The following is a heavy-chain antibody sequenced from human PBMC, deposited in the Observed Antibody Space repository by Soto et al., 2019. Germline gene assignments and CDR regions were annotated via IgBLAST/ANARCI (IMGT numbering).Heavy chain of an antibody. CDR1: GYTYTSYG. Sequence: ASVKVSCKASGYTYTSYGISCGRQAPGQGREWMGWISAYNGNTNYAQKLQGRATMTTDTSTSTAYMELRSLRSDATAVYYCARGGIVATTYYYYYGMDVWGQGTTVTVSS. CDR3: ARGGIVATTYYYYYGMDV. J-gene: IGHJ6*02. CDR2: ISAYNGNT. V-gene: IGHV1-18*01. D-gene: IGHD5-12*01.